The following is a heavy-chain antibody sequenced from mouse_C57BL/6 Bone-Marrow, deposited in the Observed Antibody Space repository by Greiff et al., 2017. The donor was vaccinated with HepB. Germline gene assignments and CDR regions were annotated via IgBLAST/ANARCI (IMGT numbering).Heavy chain of an antibody. CDR1: GFTFSDYG. V-gene: IGHV5-17*01. Sequence: EVQVVESGGGLVKPGGSLKLSCAASGFTFSDYGMHWVRQAPEKGLEWVAYISSGSSTIYYADTVKGRFTISRDNAKNTLFLQMTSLRSEDTAMCYCARSPIYYDYLDYWGQGTTLTVSS. CDR3: ARSPIYYDYLDY. J-gene: IGHJ2*01. CDR2: ISSGSSTI. D-gene: IGHD2-4*01.